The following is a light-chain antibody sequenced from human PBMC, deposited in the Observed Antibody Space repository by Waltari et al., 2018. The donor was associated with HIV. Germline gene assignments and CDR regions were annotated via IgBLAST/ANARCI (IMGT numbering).Light chain of an antibody. CDR2: KGS. J-gene: IGLJ2*01. CDR1: PLPKQY. CDR3: QSADSSGTYV. Sequence: SYELPQPPSVSVSPGQTATSTCSGDPLPKQYGNCYQQKSDQAPILVLNKGSERPSGIPTRFSASTSGTTVTVTINGVQAADEADYYCQSADSSGTYVFGGGTKLTVL. V-gene: IGLV3-25*03.